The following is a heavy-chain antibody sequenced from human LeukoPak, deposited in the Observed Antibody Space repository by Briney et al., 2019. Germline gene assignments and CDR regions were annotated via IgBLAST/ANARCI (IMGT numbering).Heavy chain of an antibody. CDR2: INHSGST. D-gene: IGHD2-8*01. CDR1: GGSFSGYY. Sequence: SETLSLTCAVYGGSFSGYYWSWIRQPPGKGLEWIGEINHSGSTNYNPSLKSRVTISVDTSKHQFSLKLSSVTAADTAVYYCARRTRVRDIVLSRPNAFDIWGQGTMVTVSS. V-gene: IGHV4-34*01. CDR3: ARRTRVRDIVLSRPNAFDI. J-gene: IGHJ3*02.